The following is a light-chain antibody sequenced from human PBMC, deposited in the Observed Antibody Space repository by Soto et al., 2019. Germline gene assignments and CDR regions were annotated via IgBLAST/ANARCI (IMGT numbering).Light chain of an antibody. V-gene: IGLV2-14*01. CDR2: EVS. CDR3: SSYTSSSTLDV. Sequence: QSVLTQPASVSGSPGQSITISCTGTSSDVGGYNYVSWYQQHPGKAPKLMIYEVSNRPSGVSNRFSGPKSGNTASLTISGLQAEDEADYYYSSYTSSSTLDVFGTGTKV. J-gene: IGLJ1*01. CDR1: SSDVGGYNY.